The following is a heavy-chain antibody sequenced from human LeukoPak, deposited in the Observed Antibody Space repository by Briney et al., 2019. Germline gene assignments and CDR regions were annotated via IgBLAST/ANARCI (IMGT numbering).Heavy chain of an antibody. CDR3: ARDPSYGSGSYFALYYYYYMDV. D-gene: IGHD3-10*01. CDR2: ISSSSSYI. CDR1: GFTFSSYS. Sequence: PGGSLRLSCAASGFTFSSYSMNWVRQAPGKGLEWVSSISSSSSYIYYADSVKGRFTISRDNAKNSLYLQMNSLRAEDTAVYYCARDPSYGSGSYFALYYYYYMDVWGKGTTVTVSS. V-gene: IGHV3-21*01. J-gene: IGHJ6*03.